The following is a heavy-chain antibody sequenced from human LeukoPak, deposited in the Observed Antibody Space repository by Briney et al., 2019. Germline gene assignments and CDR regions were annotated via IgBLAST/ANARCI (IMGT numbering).Heavy chain of an antibody. CDR1: GFTFSRDW. D-gene: IGHD3/OR15-3a*01. J-gene: IGHJ3*02. CDR3: ARARDWLDAFDI. Sequence: GGSLRLSCAASGFTFSRDWMHWVRQAPGKGLEWVSSISSSSSYIYYADSVKGRFTISRDNAKNSLYLQMNSLRAEDTAVYYCARARDWLDAFDIWGQGTMVTVSS. CDR2: ISSSSSYI. V-gene: IGHV3-21*01.